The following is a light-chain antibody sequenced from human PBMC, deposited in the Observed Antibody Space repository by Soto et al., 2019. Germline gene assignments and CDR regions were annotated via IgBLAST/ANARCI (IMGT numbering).Light chain of an antibody. Sequence: EIVLTQSPGTLSLSPGELATLSCRASQSVSNNYLAWYQQKPGQAPRLLIYGASSRATGIPDRFSGSGSGTDFTLTISRLEPEDFAVYYCQQYGSSGTVGQGTKVDIK. V-gene: IGKV3-20*01. CDR2: GAS. CDR1: QSVSNNY. J-gene: IGKJ1*01. CDR3: QQYGSSGT.